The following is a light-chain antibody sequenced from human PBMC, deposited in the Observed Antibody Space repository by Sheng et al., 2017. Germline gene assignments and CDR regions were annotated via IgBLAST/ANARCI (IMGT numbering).Light chain of an antibody. J-gene: IGKJ1*01. CDR1: QSVGIW. CDR2: AAS. CDR3: QQYNSYSWG. Sequence: DVQMTQSPSTLSASVGDSVTITCRASQSVGIWLAWYQQKPGKAPNLLISAASSLETGVPSRFSGSGSGTDFTLTISNLQPDDFATYYCQQYNSYSWGFGQGTKVEIK. V-gene: IGKV1-5*01.